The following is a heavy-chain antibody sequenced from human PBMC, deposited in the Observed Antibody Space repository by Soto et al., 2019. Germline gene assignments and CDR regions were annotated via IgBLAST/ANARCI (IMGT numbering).Heavy chain of an antibody. CDR1: GFTFSSYA. CDR2: ISGSGGST. V-gene: IGHV3-23*01. Sequence: GGSLRLSXAASGFTFSSYAMSWVRQAPGKGLEWVSAISGSGGSTYYADSVKGRFTISRDNSKNMVYLQMDDLRDEDTALYYCARGTHPYSGRHEFDYRGRGTLVTVSS. J-gene: IGHJ4*02. CDR3: ARGTHPYSGRHEFDY. D-gene: IGHD6-19*01.